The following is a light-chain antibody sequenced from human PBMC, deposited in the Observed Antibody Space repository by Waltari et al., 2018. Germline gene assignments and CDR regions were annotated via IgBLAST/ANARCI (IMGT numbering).Light chain of an antibody. Sequence: QSALTQPRSVSGSPGQSVTISCTGTSSDVGAYHDVSWYQQHPDKAPKLMMYDVNKRPAGVPYRVSASKSGNTASLPISGLQAEDESAYYCCSYAGSLYVFGTGTKVTVL. V-gene: IGLV2-11*01. CDR3: CSYAGSLYV. CDR2: DVN. J-gene: IGLJ1*01. CDR1: SSDVGAYHD.